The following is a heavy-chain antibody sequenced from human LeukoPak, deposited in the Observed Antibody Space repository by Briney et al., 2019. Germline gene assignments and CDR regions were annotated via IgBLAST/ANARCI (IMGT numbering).Heavy chain of an antibody. CDR1: GASISSYY. Sequence: SEILSLTCTVSGASISSYYWSWIRQPAGKGLEWIGRIYATGSTNYNAALESRVTMSIDTSKNHLSLKMTSVTAADTAVYYCAREFSTNWFDPWGQGILVTVSS. V-gene: IGHV4-4*07. CDR2: IYATGST. CDR3: AREFSTNWFDP. J-gene: IGHJ5*02.